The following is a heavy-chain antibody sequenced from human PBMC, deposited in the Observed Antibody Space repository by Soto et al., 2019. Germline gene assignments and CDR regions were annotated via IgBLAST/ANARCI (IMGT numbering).Heavy chain of an antibody. CDR3: AKGSYCSSTSCKANYYYYYMDV. J-gene: IGHJ6*03. V-gene: IGHV3-23*01. D-gene: IGHD2-2*01. Sequence: GGSLRLSCAASGFTFSSYAMSWVRQAPGKGLEWVSAISGSGGSTYYADSVKGRFTISRDNSKNTLYLQMNSLRAEDTAVYYCAKGSYCSSTSCKANYYYYYMDVWGKGTTVTVSS. CDR1: GFTFSSYA. CDR2: ISGSGGST.